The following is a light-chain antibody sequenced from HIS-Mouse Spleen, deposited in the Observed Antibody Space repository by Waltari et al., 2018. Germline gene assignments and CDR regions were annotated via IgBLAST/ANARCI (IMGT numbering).Light chain of an antibody. CDR2: EDS. CDR3: YSTDSSGNHRV. V-gene: IGLV3-10*01. J-gene: IGLJ2*01. Sequence: SYELTQPPSVSVSPGQTARITCSGDALPKKYAYWYQQKSGQVPVLVIYEDSKRPSGIPGGCSGSSSGTMATLTISGAQVEDEADYYCYSTDSSGNHRVFGGGTKLTVL. CDR1: ALPKKY.